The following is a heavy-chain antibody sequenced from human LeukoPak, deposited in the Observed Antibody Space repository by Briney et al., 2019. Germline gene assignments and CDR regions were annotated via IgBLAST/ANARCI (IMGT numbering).Heavy chain of an antibody. CDR1: GGSISSYY. CDR2: IYTSGST. J-gene: IGHJ4*02. V-gene: IGHV4-4*07. Sequence: SETLSLTCTVSGGSISSYYWSWIRQPAGKGLEWIGRIYTSGSTDYNPSLKSRVTMSVDTSKNQFSLTLRSVTAADTAVYYCARGTREAAGTYYWGQGTLVTVSS. D-gene: IGHD6-13*01. CDR3: ARGTREAAGTYY.